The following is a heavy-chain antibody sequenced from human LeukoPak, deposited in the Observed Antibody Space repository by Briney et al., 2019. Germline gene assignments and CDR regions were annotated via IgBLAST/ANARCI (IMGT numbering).Heavy chain of an antibody. Sequence: SQTLSLTCTVSGGSINNGGYYWSWIRQHPGKGLEWIGYIYYSGSSYYNPSLKSRVTISLDTSKNQFSLKLNSVTAADTAVYYCARCTSTSCYNFDYWGQGTLVTVSS. CDR1: GGSINNGGYY. CDR2: IYYSGSS. D-gene: IGHD2-2*02. CDR3: ARCTSTSCYNFDY. J-gene: IGHJ4*02. V-gene: IGHV4-31*03.